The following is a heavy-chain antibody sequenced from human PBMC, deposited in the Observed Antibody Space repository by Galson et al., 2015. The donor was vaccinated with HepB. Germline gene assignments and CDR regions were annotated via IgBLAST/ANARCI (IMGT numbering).Heavy chain of an antibody. V-gene: IGHV3-30*04. CDR1: GFTFSSYA. D-gene: IGHD6-19*01. CDR3: ARGERDGIAVAGTIGIDY. J-gene: IGHJ4*02. Sequence: SLRLSCAASGFTFSSYAMHWVRQAPGKGLEWVAVISYDESNKYYADSVKGRFTISRDNSKNTLYLQMNSLRAEDTAVYYCARGERDGIAVAGTIGIDYWGQGTLVTVSS. CDR2: ISYDESNK.